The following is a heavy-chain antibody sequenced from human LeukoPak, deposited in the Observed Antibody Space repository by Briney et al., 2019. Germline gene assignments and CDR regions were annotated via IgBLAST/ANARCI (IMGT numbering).Heavy chain of an antibody. Sequence: GGSLRLSCAASGFTFSNYAMSWVRQAPGKGLEWVSVVSGSGGSTNYADSVKGRFTISRDNAKNSLYLQMNSLRAEDTAVYYCARARSSWGGSLDYWGQGTLVTVSS. J-gene: IGHJ4*02. CDR2: VSGSGGST. V-gene: IGHV3-23*01. CDR1: GFTFSNYA. CDR3: ARARSSWGGSLDY. D-gene: IGHD6-13*01.